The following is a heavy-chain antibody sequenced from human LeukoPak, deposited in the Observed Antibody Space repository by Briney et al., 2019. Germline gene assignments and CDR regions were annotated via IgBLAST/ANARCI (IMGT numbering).Heavy chain of an antibody. CDR2: IYYSGST. Sequence: PSETLSLTCTVSGGSISSSSDYWVWIRQPPGKGLECIGSIYYSGSTYYNPSLKSRVTMSVETSKNRFSLKLSSVTAADTAVYYCARDGGSGWYNYWGQGTLVTVSS. CDR1: GGSISSSSDY. V-gene: IGHV4-39*07. D-gene: IGHD6-19*01. CDR3: ARDGGSGWYNY. J-gene: IGHJ4*02.